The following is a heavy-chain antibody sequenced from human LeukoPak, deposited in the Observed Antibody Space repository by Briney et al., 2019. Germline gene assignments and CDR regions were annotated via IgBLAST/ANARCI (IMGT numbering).Heavy chain of an antibody. V-gene: IGHV3-21*01. Sequence: GGSLRLSCAASGFTFSSYSMNWVRQAPGKGLEWVSSISSSSSYIYYADSVKGRFTISRDNAKNSLYLQMNSLRAEDTAVYYCARGDCSGGSCYWVYWGQGTLVTVS. CDR2: ISSSSSYI. J-gene: IGHJ4*02. D-gene: IGHD2-15*01. CDR3: ARGDCSGGSCYWVY. CDR1: GFTFSSYS.